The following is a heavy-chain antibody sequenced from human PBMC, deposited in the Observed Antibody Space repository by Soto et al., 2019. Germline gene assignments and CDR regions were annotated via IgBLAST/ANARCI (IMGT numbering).Heavy chain of an antibody. V-gene: IGHV1-2*04. CDR3: ARGHYDFWSGYPNACWFDP. CDR1: GYTFTGYY. CDR2: INPNSGGT. J-gene: IGHJ5*02. Sequence: ASVKVSCKASGYTFTGYYMHWVRQAPGQGLEWMGWINPNSGGTNYAQKFQGWVTMTRDTSISTAYMELSRLRSDDTAVYYCARGHYDFWSGYPNACWFDPWGQGTLVTVSS. D-gene: IGHD3-3*01.